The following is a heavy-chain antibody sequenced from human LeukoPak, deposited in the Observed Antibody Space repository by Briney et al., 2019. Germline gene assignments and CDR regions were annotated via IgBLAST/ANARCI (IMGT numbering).Heavy chain of an antibody. J-gene: IGHJ5*02. CDR2: IYHSGST. Sequence: PSETLSLTCGVSGHSMISDYYWGWIRQPPGKGLEWIGSIYHSGSTHYNPSLKSRVTISVDTSKNQFSLKLSSVTASDTAIYYCARNASADFSNRHHKWFDPWGQGTLVTVSS. CDR3: ARNASADFSNRHHKWFDP. CDR1: GHSMISDYY. D-gene: IGHD2-8*01. V-gene: IGHV4-38-2*01.